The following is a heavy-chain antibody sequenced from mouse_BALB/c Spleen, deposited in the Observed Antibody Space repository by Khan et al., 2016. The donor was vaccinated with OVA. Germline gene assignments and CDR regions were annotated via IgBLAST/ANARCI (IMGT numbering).Heavy chain of an antibody. CDR1: GFTFSTYG. V-gene: IGHV5-6*01. CDR3: ARLAYYYNSEGFAY. CDR2: INTGGVYT. J-gene: IGHJ3*01. Sequence: EVNVVESGGDFVRPGGSLKLSCAASGFTFSTYGMSWVHQTPDKRLEWVATINTGGVYTYYPDSVKGRFTISRDNAKNTLYLQLSSLKSEDTAIYYCARLAYYYNSEGFAYWGQGTLVTVSA. D-gene: IGHD1-1*01.